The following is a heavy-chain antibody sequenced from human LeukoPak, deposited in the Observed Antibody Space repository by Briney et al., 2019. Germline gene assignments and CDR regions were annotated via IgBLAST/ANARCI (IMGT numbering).Heavy chain of an antibody. Sequence: GGSLRLSCAASGFTFSSYAMSWVRQGSGKGLEWVSAISGSGGSTYYADSVKGRFTISRDNSKNTLYLQMNSLRAEDTAVYYCAKDLYSGYDWDLDYWGQGTLVTVSS. CDR2: ISGSGGST. V-gene: IGHV3-23*01. CDR1: GFTFSSYA. D-gene: IGHD5-12*01. CDR3: AKDLYSGYDWDLDY. J-gene: IGHJ4*02.